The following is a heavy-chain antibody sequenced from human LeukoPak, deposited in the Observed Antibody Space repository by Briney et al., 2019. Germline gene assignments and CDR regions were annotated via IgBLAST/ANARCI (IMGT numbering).Heavy chain of an antibody. CDR2: IKQDGSEK. J-gene: IGHJ4*02. V-gene: IGHV3-7*01. D-gene: IGHD3-3*01. CDR3: AREVDYDFWSGYYYYFDY. Sequence: GGSLRLSCAASGFTFSSYWMSWVRQAPGKGLEWVANIKQDGSEKYYVDSVKGRFTISRDNAKNSLYLQMNSLRAEDTAVYYCAREVDYDFWSGYYYYFDYWGQGTLVTVSS. CDR1: GFTFSSYW.